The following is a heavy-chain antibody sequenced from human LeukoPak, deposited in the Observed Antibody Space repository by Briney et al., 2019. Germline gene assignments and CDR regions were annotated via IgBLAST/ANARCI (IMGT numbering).Heavy chain of an antibody. CDR1: GYTFTGYY. CDR2: INPNSGGT. CDR3: ARDRDPDLYHYDSSGYRDAFDI. J-gene: IGHJ3*02. Sequence: ASVKVSCKASGYTFTGYYMHWVRQAPGQGLEWMGWINPNSGGTNYAQKFQGRVTMTRDTSISTAHMELSRLRSDDTAVYYCARDRDPDLYHYDSSGYRDAFDIWGQGTMVTVSS. V-gene: IGHV1-2*02. D-gene: IGHD3-22*01.